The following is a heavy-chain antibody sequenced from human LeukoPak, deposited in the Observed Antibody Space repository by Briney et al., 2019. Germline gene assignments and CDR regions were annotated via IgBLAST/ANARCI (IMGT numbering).Heavy chain of an antibody. D-gene: IGHD3-10*01. CDR1: GFTFSSYA. CDR3: ATQITMVRGVIY. J-gene: IGHJ4*02. Sequence: PGGSLRLSCAASGFTFSSYAMSWVRQAPGKGLEWVSAISGSGGSTYYADSVKGRFTISRDNSKNTLYLQMNSLRAEDTAVYYCATQITMVRGVIYWGQGTLVTVSS. V-gene: IGHV3-23*01. CDR2: ISGSGGST.